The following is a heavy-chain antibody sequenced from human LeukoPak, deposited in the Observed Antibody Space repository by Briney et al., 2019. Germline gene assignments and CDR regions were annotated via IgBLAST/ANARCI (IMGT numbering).Heavy chain of an antibody. V-gene: IGHV3-30*02. CDR3: AKDQVGG. CDR1: GFIFSDFG. J-gene: IGHJ4*02. Sequence: GGSLRLSCAASGFIFSDFGMHSVRQAPGKGLQWVAFIRYDGTEQYYADSVKGRFTISRDNSKNTLYLQMNSLRAEDAAVYYCAKDQVGGWGQGTLVTVSS. CDR2: IRYDGTEQ. D-gene: IGHD3-16*01.